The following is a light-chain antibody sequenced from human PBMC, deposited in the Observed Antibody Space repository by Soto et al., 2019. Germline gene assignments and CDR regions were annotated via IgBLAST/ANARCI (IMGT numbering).Light chain of an antibody. J-gene: IGKJ5*01. V-gene: IGKV1-12*01. CDR1: QGINSW. CDR3: QQANSFPIT. CDR2: AAS. Sequence: DTQMTQSPSSVSASVGDRVTITCRASQGINSWLAWYQERPGKAPKLLIYAASSLQGGVPSRFSGSGSGTEFTLTISSLQPEDFATYYCQQANSFPITFGQGTRLEIK.